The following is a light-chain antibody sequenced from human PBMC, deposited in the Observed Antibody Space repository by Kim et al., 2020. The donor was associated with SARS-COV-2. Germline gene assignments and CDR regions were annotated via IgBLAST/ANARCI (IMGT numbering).Light chain of an antibody. CDR3: ISYAGSNKVE. CDR2: EVT. Sequence: QSALTHPPSASGSPGQAVTISCTGTSSDIGGFNYVSWYQQHPGNAPRLLIYEVTRRPSGVPDRFSGSRSGNTASLIVSGLRAGDEADYYCISYAGSNKVEFGAGTQMTVL. V-gene: IGLV2-8*01. J-gene: IGLJ3*02. CDR1: SSDIGGFNY.